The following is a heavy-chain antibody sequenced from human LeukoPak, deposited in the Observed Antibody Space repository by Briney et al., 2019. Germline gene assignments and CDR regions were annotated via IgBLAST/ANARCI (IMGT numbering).Heavy chain of an antibody. CDR1: GSTFSGYG. J-gene: IGHJ4*02. CDR2: ISYDGSKK. Sequence: PGGSLRLSCAASGSTFSGYGMHWLRQAPGKGLEWLSFISYDGSKKYYTDSVKGRFTVSRDNSWDTLYLQMNTLRTEDTAVYYCAKKWGQGTADTGNYFESWGQGTLVTVSS. CDR3: AKKWGQGTADTGNYFES. D-gene: IGHD6-25*01. V-gene: IGHV3-30*02.